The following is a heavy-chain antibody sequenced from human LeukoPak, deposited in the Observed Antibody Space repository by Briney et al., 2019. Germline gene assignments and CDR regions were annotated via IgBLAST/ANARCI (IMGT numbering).Heavy chain of an antibody. D-gene: IGHD3-10*01. CDR2: ISGSGGST. CDR1: GFSFSSLA. Sequence: PGGSLRLSCAASGFSFSSLAMSWVRQTPGKGLEWVSAISGSGGSTYYADSVKGRFTISRDNSKNTLYLQMNSLRAEDTAVYYCARVVPPTDYGSGSYFWDPYYFDYWGQGTLVTVSS. V-gene: IGHV3-23*01. J-gene: IGHJ4*02. CDR3: ARVVPPTDYGSGSYFWDPYYFDY.